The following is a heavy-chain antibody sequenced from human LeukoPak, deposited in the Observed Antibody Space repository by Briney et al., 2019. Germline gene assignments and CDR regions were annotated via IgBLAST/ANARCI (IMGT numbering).Heavy chain of an antibody. CDR3: ARSLCMPYYDSSH. CDR1: GYTFTGYY. J-gene: IGHJ4*02. V-gene: IGHV1-2*06. D-gene: IGHD3-22*01. Sequence: ASVKVSCKASGYTFTGYYMHWVRQAPGQGLEWMGRINPNSGGTNYAQKFQGRVTMTRDTSISTAYIELSRLRSDDTAVYYCARSLCMPYYDSSHWGQGTLVTVSS. CDR2: INPNSGGT.